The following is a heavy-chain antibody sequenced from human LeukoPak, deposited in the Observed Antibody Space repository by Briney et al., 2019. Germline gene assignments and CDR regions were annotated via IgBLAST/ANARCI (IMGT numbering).Heavy chain of an antibody. CDR2: IYPGDSDT. V-gene: IGHV5-51*01. CDR1: GYSFTSYW. CDR3: ARLRAGRQEAVLLFDY. D-gene: IGHD3-10*01. Sequence: GESLKISYKGSGYSFTSYWIGWVRQMPGKGLEWMGIIYPGDSDTRYSPSFQGQVTISADKSISTAYLQWSSLKASDTAMYYCARLRAGRQEAVLLFDYWGQGTLVTVSS. J-gene: IGHJ4*02.